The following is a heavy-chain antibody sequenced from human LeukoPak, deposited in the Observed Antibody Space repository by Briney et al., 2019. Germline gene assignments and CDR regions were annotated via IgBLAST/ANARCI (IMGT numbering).Heavy chain of an antibody. CDR1: GFTFSSYD. V-gene: IGHV3-13*01. Sequence: PGGCLRLSCAASGFTFSSYDMHWVRRATGKGLEWVSAIGTAGDTYYPGSVKGRFTISRENAKNSLYLQMNSLRAGDTAVYYCARLGYDYDAFDIWGQGTMVTVSS. CDR2: IGTAGDT. J-gene: IGHJ3*02. CDR3: ARLGYDYDAFDI. D-gene: IGHD5-12*01.